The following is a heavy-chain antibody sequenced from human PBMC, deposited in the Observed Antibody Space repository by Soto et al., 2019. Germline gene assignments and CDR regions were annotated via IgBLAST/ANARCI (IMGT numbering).Heavy chain of an antibody. V-gene: IGHV3-30-3*01. CDR1: GFTFSSYA. Sequence: QVQLVESGGGVVQPGRSLRLSCAASGFTFSSYAMHWVRQAPGKGLEWVAVISYDGSNKYYADSVKGRFTISRDNSKNTLYLQMNSLRAEDTAVYYCARDSEIFGVVTYNWFDPWGQGTLVTVSS. CDR3: ARDSEIFGVVTYNWFDP. CDR2: ISYDGSNK. D-gene: IGHD3-3*01. J-gene: IGHJ5*02.